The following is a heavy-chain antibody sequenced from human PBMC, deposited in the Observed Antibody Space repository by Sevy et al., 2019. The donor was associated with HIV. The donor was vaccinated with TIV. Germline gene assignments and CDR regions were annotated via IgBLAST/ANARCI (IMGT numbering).Heavy chain of an antibody. V-gene: IGHV3-49*03. CDR1: GFSFDDYA. J-gene: IGHJ4*02. CDR3: SRALATVLTPEYYFDY. CDR2: ITRNSYEAYGGTT. Sequence: GGSLRLSCTTSGFSFDDYAMSWFRQAPWKGLEWVAFITRNSYEAYGGTTEYAASVKGRFTISRDDSESIAYLQMNSLKTADTAVYYCSRALATVLTPEYYFDYWGQGTLVTVSS. D-gene: IGHD4-17*01.